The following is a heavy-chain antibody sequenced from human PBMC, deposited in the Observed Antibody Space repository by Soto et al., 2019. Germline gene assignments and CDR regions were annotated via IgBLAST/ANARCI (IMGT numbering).Heavy chain of an antibody. J-gene: IGHJ4*02. CDR1: GFTFSSYA. CDR2: ISRNGGST. CDR3: ARGGSDYYFDS. Sequence: EVQLVESGGGLVQPGGSLRLSCAASGFTFSSYAMHWVRQAPGKGLEYVSTISRNGGSTYYANSVKGRFTISRDNSKNTLYLPMGSLRAEDMAVYYCARGGSDYYFDSWGQGTLVTVSS. D-gene: IGHD2-21*02. V-gene: IGHV3-64*01.